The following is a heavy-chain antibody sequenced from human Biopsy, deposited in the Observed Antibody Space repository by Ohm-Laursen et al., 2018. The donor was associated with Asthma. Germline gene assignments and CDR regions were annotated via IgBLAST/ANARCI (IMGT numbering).Heavy chain of an antibody. D-gene: IGHD3-10*01. CDR2: ISVYNGNT. CDR3: ARAVDYSHYYGIDV. J-gene: IGHJ6*02. Sequence: GASVKVSCQTSGYTFNSAGIIWVRQAPGQGLEWMGWISVYNGNTKVAQKLQDRVTMITDTSTSTAYMELRSLRSDDTAVYFCARAVDYSHYYGIDVWGQGTTVTVS. V-gene: IGHV1-18*01. CDR1: GYTFNSAG.